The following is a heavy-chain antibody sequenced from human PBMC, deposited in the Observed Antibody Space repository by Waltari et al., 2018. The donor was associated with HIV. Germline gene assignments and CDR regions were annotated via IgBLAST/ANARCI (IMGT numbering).Heavy chain of an antibody. CDR1: GGSVCRGY. V-gene: IGHV4-59*02. CDR3: ARDIPYGGLDAFDV. D-gene: IGHD3-10*01. Sequence: QVQLQESGPGLLKPSETLSLTCPVSGGSVCRGYWSWTRQPPGKGLEWIGYIYYSGSTSYNPSLKSRVTISIDSSKTQFSLRLTSVTAADTAVYYCARDIPYGGLDAFDVWGQGTVVTVSS. J-gene: IGHJ3*01. CDR2: IYYSGST.